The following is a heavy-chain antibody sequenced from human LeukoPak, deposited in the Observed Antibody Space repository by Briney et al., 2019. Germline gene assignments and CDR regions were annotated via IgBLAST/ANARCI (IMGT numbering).Heavy chain of an antibody. CDR2: INPNSGGT. J-gene: IGHJ4*02. CDR3: ARGIRITMIVVVTPDY. Sequence: ASVKVSCKASGYTFTGYYMHWVRQAPGQGLEWMGWINPNSGGTNYAQKFQGRVTMTRDTSISTAYMELSRPRSDDTAVYYCARGIRITMIVVVTPDYWGQGTLVTVSS. D-gene: IGHD3-22*01. V-gene: IGHV1-2*02. CDR1: GYTFTGYY.